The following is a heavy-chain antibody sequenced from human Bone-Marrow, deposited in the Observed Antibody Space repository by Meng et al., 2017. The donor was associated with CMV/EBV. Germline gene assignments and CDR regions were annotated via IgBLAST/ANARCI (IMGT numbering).Heavy chain of an antibody. D-gene: IGHD1-1*01. CDR2: IYDSVST. CDR3: ARDFPGRAGTTACALGLDP. J-gene: IGHJ5*02. Sequence: SETLSLTCSVSGGSISSYYWSWIRQPPGKGLEWIGYIYDSVSTNYKPSLKIRVTISVDTSKTQFSLKLRSLTAADTAVYYCARDFPGRAGTTACALGLDPWGQGTLVTVSS. CDR1: GGSISSYY. V-gene: IGHV4-59*01.